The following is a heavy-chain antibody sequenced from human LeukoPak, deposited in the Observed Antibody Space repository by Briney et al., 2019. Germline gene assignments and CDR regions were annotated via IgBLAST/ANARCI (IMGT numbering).Heavy chain of an antibody. CDR1: GYRFTGYW. J-gene: IGHJ4*02. CDR2: IYGGDSDT. V-gene: IGHV5-51*01. CDR3: ARRPEGSGSYYGDTPGAYDY. D-gene: IGHD3-10*01. Sequence: GESLKISCKGSGYRFTGYWISWVRQMPGEGLEWMGIIYGGDSDTRYSPSFHGQVTISADKSISTAYLQWSSLKASDTAMYYCARRPEGSGSYYGDTPGAYDYWGQGTLVTVSS.